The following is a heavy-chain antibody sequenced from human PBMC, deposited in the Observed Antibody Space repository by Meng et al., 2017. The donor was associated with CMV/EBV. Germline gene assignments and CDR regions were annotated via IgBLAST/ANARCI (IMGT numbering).Heavy chain of an antibody. J-gene: IGHJ2*01. CDR1: GFTFSDYA. D-gene: IGHD3/OR15-3a*01. V-gene: IGHV3-30*04. CDR2: ISYDGSNK. CDR3: ARGGRLLDINWYFDL. Sequence: GESLKISCAASGFTFSDYAMHWVRQVPGKGLEWVTVISYDGSNKYFADSVKGRFNITRDISKNRLYLRMNGLTTEDTAVYYCARGGRLLDINWYFDLWGRGTLVTVSS.